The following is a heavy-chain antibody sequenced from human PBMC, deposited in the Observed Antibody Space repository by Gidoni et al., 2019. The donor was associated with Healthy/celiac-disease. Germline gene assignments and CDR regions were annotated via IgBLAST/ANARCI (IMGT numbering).Heavy chain of an antibody. CDR2: CYYSGST. J-gene: IGHJ4*02. D-gene: IGHD3-3*01. V-gene: IGHV4-39*01. CDR3: ARLYYDFWSGYQTPFDY. Sequence: QLQLQASGPGLVKPSETLSLTCTVSGGSISSSSYYWGWIRQPPGKGLEWIGSCYYSGSTYYNPSLKSRVTISVDTSKNQFSLKLSSVTAADTAVYYCARLYYDFWSGYQTPFDYWGQGTLVTVSS. CDR1: GGSISSSSYY.